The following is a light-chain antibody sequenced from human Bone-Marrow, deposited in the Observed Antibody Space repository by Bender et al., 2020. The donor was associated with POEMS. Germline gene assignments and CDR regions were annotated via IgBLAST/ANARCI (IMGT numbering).Light chain of an antibody. Sequence: QSALTQPASVPGSLGQSITISCTGTYSDVGGYAFVSWYQHHPGKAPKLMIYAVTKRPSGVSSRFSGSKSGNMASLTIFGLQAEDEADYYCSSYTSSSTPCVFGTGTKVTVL. J-gene: IGLJ1*01. CDR2: AVT. V-gene: IGLV2-14*02. CDR3: SSYTSSSTPCV. CDR1: YSDVGGYAF.